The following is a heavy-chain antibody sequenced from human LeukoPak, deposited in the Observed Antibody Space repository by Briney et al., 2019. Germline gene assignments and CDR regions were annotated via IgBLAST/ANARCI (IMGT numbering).Heavy chain of an antibody. CDR2: IYYSGSN. CDR3: ARVKSSSWYVY. Sequence: KPSETLSLTCTVSGGSISSSSYYWGWIRQPPGKGLEWIGSIYYSGSNQYNPSLKSRVTISVDTSKNQFSLNLSPVTAADTAVYYCARVKSSSWYVYWGQGTLVTVS. V-gene: IGHV4-39*01. CDR1: GGSISSSSYY. D-gene: IGHD6-13*01. J-gene: IGHJ4*02.